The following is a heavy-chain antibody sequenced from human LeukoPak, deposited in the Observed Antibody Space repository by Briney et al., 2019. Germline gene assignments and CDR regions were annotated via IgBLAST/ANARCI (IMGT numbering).Heavy chain of an antibody. J-gene: IGHJ4*02. Sequence: SGGSLRLSCAASGFTFSSYAMSWVRQAPGKGLEWVSAISGGGGSTFYTDSVKGRFTISRDNSENTLYLKMNSLRAEDTAVYYCAKRACSSSSCSYFDNWGQGTLVTASS. V-gene: IGHV3-23*01. CDR2: ISGGGGST. D-gene: IGHD2-2*01. CDR3: AKRACSSSSCSYFDN. CDR1: GFTFSSYA.